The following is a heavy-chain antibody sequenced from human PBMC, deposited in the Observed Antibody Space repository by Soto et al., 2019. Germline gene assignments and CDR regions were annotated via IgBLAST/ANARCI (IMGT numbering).Heavy chain of an antibody. CDR1: GFTFSGYS. CDR3: ARMITLFDFWSGSNWTYYYYYYMDV. V-gene: IGHV3-48*01. J-gene: IGHJ6*03. Sequence: GGSLRLSCAASGFTFSGYSMNWVRQAPGKGLEWVSYISSSSSTIYYADSVKGRFTISRDNAKNSLYLQMNSLRAEDTAVYYCARMITLFDFWSGSNWTYYYYYYMDVWGKGTTVTVSS. CDR2: ISSSSSTI. D-gene: IGHD3-3*01.